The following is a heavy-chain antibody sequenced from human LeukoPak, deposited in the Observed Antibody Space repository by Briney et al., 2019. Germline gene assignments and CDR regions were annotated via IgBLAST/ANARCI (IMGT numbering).Heavy chain of an antibody. Sequence: GGSLRLSCAASGFTFSSYSMNWVRQAPWKGLEWVSSISSSSYIYYADSVKGRFTISRDNAKNSLYLQMNSLRAEDTAVYYCASARYYDILTGYYTPPVDYWGQGTLVTVSS. CDR3: ASARYYDILTGYYTPPVDY. D-gene: IGHD3-9*01. CDR1: GFTFSSYS. CDR2: ISSSSYI. J-gene: IGHJ4*02. V-gene: IGHV3-21*01.